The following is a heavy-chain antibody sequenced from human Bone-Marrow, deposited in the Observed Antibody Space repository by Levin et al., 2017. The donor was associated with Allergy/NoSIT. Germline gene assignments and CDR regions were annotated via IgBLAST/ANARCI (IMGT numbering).Heavy chain of an antibody. V-gene: IGHV3-30*05. D-gene: IGHD2-21*01. CDR3: AKVLRFYYSSMDV. CDR2: ISFDGSVA. CDR1: GFTFSSYG. Sequence: GESLKISCAASGFTFSSYGMHWVRQAPGKGLEWVASISFDGSVAYHADSVNGRFTISRDNSKNTLYLQMNSLRGGVTAVYYCAKVLRFYYSSMDVWGKGTTVTVSS. J-gene: IGHJ6*03.